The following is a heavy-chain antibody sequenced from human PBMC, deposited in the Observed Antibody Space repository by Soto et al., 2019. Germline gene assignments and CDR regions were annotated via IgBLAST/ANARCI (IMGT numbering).Heavy chain of an antibody. CDR1: GLIVINNH. Sequence: EVQLVESGGGLVQPGGSLRISCAASGLIVINNHMTWVRQAPGKGLEWVSIIYRDGTTYYADSVKGRFTVSRDSSENTLFLQMNSLRVEDTAVYYCARDFDTSRDDWAYYGSDVWGQGTTVTVSS. CDR2: IYRDGTT. J-gene: IGHJ6*02. V-gene: IGHV3-66*01. CDR3: ARDFDTSRDDWAYYGSDV. D-gene: IGHD6-13*01.